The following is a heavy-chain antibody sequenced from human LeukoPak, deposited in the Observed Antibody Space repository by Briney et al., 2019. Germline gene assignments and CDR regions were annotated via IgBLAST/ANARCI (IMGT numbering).Heavy chain of an antibody. D-gene: IGHD3-10*01. Sequence: GGSLRLFCAASGFTFSSCWMSWVRQAPGKGLEWGANLKHEGSEKYYVDSLKGRFTNSRDNSKNTLYLQMNSLRAEDTAVYYCARSVKRFGEFRAFDYWGQGTMVTVSS. CDR3: ARSVKRFGEFRAFDY. CDR1: GFTFSSCW. V-gene: IGHV3-7*03. CDR2: LKHEGSEK. J-gene: IGHJ4*02.